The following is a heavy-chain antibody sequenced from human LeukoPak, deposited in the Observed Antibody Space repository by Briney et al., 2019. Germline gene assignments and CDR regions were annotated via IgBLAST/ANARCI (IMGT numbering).Heavy chain of an antibody. CDR1: GYTFTDYG. V-gene: IGHV1-18*01. Sequence: GASVKVSCKASGYTFTDYGITWVRQAPGRGLEWMGWISAYNGNINYAQKFQGRATLATDTTTTTAYMELRSLSSDDTAMYYCALSTVPTGDEAFDIWGQGTKVIVSS. D-gene: IGHD4-17*01. J-gene: IGHJ3*02. CDR2: ISAYNGNI. CDR3: ALSTVPTGDEAFDI.